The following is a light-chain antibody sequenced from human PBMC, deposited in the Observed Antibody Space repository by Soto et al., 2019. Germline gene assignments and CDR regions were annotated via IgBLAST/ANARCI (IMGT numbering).Light chain of an antibody. V-gene: IGLV2-14*01. CDR2: DVS. CDR3: SSYTTSSTLV. J-gene: IGLJ2*01. CDR1: SNDVGDYNY. Sequence: QSALTQPASVSGSPGQSITISCTGTSNDVGDYNYVSWYQQHPGKAPKLMIYDVSNRPSGVSNRFSGSKSGNTASLTISGLQAEDEADYYCSSYTTSSTLVFGGGTKVTVV.